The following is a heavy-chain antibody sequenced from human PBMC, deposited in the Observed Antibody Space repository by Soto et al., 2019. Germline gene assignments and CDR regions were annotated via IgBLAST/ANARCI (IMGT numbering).Heavy chain of an antibody. CDR3: ARGPLRITMIVVVIGDAFDI. Sequence: GASVKVSCKASGYTFTSYAMHWVRQAPGQRLEWMGWINAGNGNTKYSQKFQGRVTITRDTSASTAYMELSSLRPEDTAVYYCARGPLRITMIVVVIGDAFDIWGQGTMVTVSS. D-gene: IGHD3-22*01. J-gene: IGHJ3*02. V-gene: IGHV1-3*01. CDR1: GYTFTSYA. CDR2: INAGNGNT.